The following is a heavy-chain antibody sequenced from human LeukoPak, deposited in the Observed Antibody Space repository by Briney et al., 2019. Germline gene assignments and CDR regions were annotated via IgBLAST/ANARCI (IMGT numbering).Heavy chain of an antibody. V-gene: IGHV4-59*01. CDR2: IYYSGST. D-gene: IGHD6-13*01. CDR1: GGSISSYY. CDR3: AREGSYSSSWYSEPYFDY. J-gene: IGHJ4*02. Sequence: SETLSLTCTVSGGSISSYYWGWIRQPPGKGLEWIGYIYYSGSTNYNPSLKSRVTISVDTSKNQFSLKLSSVTAADTAVYYCAREGSYSSSWYSEPYFDYWGRGTLVTVSS.